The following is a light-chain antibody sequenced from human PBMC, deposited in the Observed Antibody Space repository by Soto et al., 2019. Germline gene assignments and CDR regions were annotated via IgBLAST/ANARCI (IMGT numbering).Light chain of an antibody. CDR1: GGFNVENFR. Sequence: QAVVTQPSSLSASPGASASLTCTLGGGFNVENFRLYWYQQKPGSPPQFLLHYRSDSDNQQGSGVPSRFSGSKDASANAGILFISGLQSEDEADYYCMIWYSSAIIFGGGTKLTVL. CDR2: YRSDSDN. CDR3: MIWYSSAII. J-gene: IGLJ2*01. V-gene: IGLV5-45*02.